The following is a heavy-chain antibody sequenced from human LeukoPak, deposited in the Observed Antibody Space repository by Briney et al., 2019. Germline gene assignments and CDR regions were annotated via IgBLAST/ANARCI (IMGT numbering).Heavy chain of an antibody. J-gene: IGHJ4*02. CDR2: IYHSGST. V-gene: IGHV4-38-2*02. CDR1: GYSISSGYY. CDR3: ARDSGGSPPFDY. Sequence: SETLSLTCTVSGYSISSGYYWGWIRQPPGKGLEWIGSIYHSGSTYYNPSLKSRVTISVDTSKNQFSLKLSSVTAADTAVYYCARDSGGSPPFDYWGQGTLVTVSS. D-gene: IGHD1-26*01.